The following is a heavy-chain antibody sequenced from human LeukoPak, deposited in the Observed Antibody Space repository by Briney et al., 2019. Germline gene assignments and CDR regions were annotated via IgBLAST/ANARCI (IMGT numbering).Heavy chain of an antibody. CDR2: INPNSGGT. Sequence: GASVKVSCKASGYTFTGYYMHWVRQAPGQGLEWMGWINPNSGGTNYAQKFQGRVTMTRDTSISTAYMELSRLRSDDTAVYYCARVGRDYDILTGYYGYWGQGTLVTVSS. J-gene: IGHJ4*02. V-gene: IGHV1-2*02. CDR1: GYTFTGYY. D-gene: IGHD3-9*01. CDR3: ARVGRDYDILTGYYGY.